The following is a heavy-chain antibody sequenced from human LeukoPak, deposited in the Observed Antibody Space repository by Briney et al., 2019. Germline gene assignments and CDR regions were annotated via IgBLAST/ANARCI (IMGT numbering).Heavy chain of an antibody. CDR1: GYTFTSYY. V-gene: IGHV1-46*01. CDR3: ARDNSVEDTAWWFDP. CDR2: INPSGGST. Sequence: ASVKVSCKASGYTFTSYYMHWVRQAPGQGLEWMGIINPSGGSTSYAQKFQGRATMTRDMSTSTDYMELSSLRSEDTAVYYCARDNSVEDTAWWFDPWGQGTLVTVSS. D-gene: IGHD4-23*01. J-gene: IGHJ5*02.